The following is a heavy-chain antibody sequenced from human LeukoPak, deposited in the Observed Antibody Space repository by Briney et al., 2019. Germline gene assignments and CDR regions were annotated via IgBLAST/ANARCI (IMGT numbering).Heavy chain of an antibody. J-gene: IGHJ1*01. Sequence: ASVTVSFTASGYTFTGYYMHWVRQAPGQGLEWMGRINPNSGGTNYAQKFQGRVTITRDTSASTAYMELSSLRSEDTAVYYCARRRSGPNTSKPDAEYFQHWGQGTLVTVSS. CDR1: GYTFTGYY. V-gene: IGHV1-2*06. CDR3: ARRRSGPNTSKPDAEYFQH. D-gene: IGHD6-25*01. CDR2: INPNSGGT.